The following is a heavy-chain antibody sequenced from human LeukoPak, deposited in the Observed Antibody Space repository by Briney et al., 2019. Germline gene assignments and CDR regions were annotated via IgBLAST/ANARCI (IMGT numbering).Heavy chain of an antibody. J-gene: IGHJ4*02. V-gene: IGHV1-8*01. CDR3: VSVSRPTSSYDSRRHRGQDYFDS. Sequence: ASVKVSCKSSGYTFTSYDINWVRQTSGQGLEWMGWMNPSSGKTGYAQKFQGRVIMTRTISISTAYMELTSLTSEDTAVYYCVSVSRPTSSYDSRRHRGQDYFDSWGQGTLVIVSS. CDR1: GYTFTSYD. CDR2: MNPSSGKT. D-gene: IGHD3-22*01.